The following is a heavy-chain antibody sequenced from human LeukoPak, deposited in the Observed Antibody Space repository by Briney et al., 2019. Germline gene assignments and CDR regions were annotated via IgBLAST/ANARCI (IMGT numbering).Heavy chain of an antibody. CDR1: GGSISSYY. J-gene: IGHJ4*02. V-gene: IGHV4-59*01. CDR2: IYYSGST. Sequence: SETLSLTCTVSGGSISSYYWSWIRQPPGKGLEWIGYIYYSGSTNYNPSLKSRVTISVDTSKNQFFLKLSSVTAADTAVYYCARSDYVWGSYRPYYFDYWGQGTLVTVSS. CDR3: ARSDYVWGSYRPYYFDY. D-gene: IGHD3-16*02.